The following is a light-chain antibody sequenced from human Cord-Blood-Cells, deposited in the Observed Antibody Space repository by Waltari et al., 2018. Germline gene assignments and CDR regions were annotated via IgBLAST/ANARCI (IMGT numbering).Light chain of an antibody. CDR1: SSNIGSNY. J-gene: IGLJ3*02. CDR3: AAWDDSLSGWV. V-gene: IGLV1-47*01. Sequence: QSVLTQPPSASGTPGQRATTSCSGSSSNIGSNYAYLYQQLPGTAPKPLIYRNNQRPSGVPDRFSGSKSGTSASLAISGLRSEDEADYYCAAWDDSLSGWVFGGGTKLTVL. CDR2: RNN.